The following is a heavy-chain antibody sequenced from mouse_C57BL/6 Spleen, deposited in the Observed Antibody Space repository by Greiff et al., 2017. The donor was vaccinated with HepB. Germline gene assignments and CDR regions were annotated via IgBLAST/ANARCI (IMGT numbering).Heavy chain of an antibody. CDR2: IYPGDGDT. CDR3: ARIGGNYDGDY. J-gene: IGHJ2*01. V-gene: IGHV1-80*01. CDR1: GYAFSSYW. Sequence: VQLVESGAELVKPGASVKISCKASGYAFSSYWMNWVKQRPGKGLEGIGQIYPGDGDTNYNGKFKGKATLTADKSSSTAYMQLSSLTSEDSAVYFCARIGGNYDGDYWGQGTTLTVSS. D-gene: IGHD2-1*01.